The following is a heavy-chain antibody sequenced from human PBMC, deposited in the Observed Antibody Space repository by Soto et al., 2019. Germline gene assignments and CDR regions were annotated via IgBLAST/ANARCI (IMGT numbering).Heavy chain of an antibody. Sequence: PSETLSLTCAVSGGSISSGGYSWSWIRQPPGKGLEWIGYIYHSGNTYYNPSLKSRVTLSIDTSKNQFSLKLNSVTAADTAVYYCVSPEGYYDSSGYTLDYWGQGTLVTVSS. CDR2: IYHSGNT. J-gene: IGHJ4*02. CDR1: GGSISSGGYS. D-gene: IGHD3-22*01. V-gene: IGHV4-30-2*03. CDR3: VSPEGYYDSSGYTLDY.